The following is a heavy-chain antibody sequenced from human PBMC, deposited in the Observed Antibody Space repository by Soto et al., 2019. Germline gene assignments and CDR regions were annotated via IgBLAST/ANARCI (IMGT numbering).Heavy chain of an antibody. V-gene: IGHV1-18*01. CDR1: GYTFTSYG. D-gene: IGHD2-15*01. Sequence: ASVKVSCKASGYTFTSYGISWVRQATGQGLEWMGWISAYNGNTNYAQKLQGRVTMTTDTSTSTAYMELRSLRSDDTAVYYCARGYCSGGSCPNFDYWGQGTRVTV. J-gene: IGHJ4*02. CDR2: ISAYNGNT. CDR3: ARGYCSGGSCPNFDY.